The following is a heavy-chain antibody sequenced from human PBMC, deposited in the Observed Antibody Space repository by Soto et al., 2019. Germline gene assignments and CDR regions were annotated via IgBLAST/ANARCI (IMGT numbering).Heavy chain of an antibody. D-gene: IGHD1-26*01. CDR1: GFTFSNAW. CDR3: TTDPNYRSHSGSYSSGFDYFDY. CDR2: IKSKTDGGTT. V-gene: IGHV3-15*01. J-gene: IGHJ4*02. Sequence: EVQVLESGGGLVQPGGSLRLSCAASGFTFSNAWMSWVRQAPGKGLEWVGRIKSKTDGGTTDYAAPVKGRFTISRDDSKNTLYLQMNSLKTEDTAVYYCTTDPNYRSHSGSYSSGFDYFDYWGQGTLVTVSS.